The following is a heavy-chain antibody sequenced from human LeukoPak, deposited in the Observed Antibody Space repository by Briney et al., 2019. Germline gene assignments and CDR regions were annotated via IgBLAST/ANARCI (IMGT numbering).Heavy chain of an antibody. J-gene: IGHJ4*02. Sequence: SETLPLTCTVSGGSISSYYWSWIRQPPGKGLEWIGYIYSSGSTNYNRSLKSRVTISVDTSKNQFSLKLSSVTAADTAVYYCARDSSHYGAGSHDYWGQGTLVIVSS. D-gene: IGHD3-10*01. CDR2: IYSSGST. CDR3: ARDSSHYGAGSHDY. CDR1: GGSISSYY. V-gene: IGHV4-59*01.